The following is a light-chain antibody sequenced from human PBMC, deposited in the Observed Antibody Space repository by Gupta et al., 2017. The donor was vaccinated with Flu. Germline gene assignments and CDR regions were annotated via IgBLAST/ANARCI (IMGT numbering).Light chain of an antibody. CDR3: QEYNNLRT. CDR1: QSVSSN. CDR2: GAS. J-gene: IGKJ1*01. Sequence: EIVMTQSPATLSVSPGERATLSCRASQSVSSNLAWYQQKPGQAPRLLIYGASTRATGIPARCSGSGSGIEFTLTSSGLQSEDFAVYYCQEYNNLRTFGQGTKVEIK. V-gene: IGKV3-15*01.